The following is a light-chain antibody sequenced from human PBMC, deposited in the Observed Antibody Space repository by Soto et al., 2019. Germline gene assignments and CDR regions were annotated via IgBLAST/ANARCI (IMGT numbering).Light chain of an antibody. J-gene: IGKJ1*01. Sequence: DIQMTQSPSTLSASVGDRVTNTCRASQSISSWLAWYQQKPGKATKLLIYKASSLESGVPSRFSGSGSGTEFSLTISSLQPDDFATYYCQQYNSYWTFGQGTKV. CDR3: QQYNSYWT. CDR1: QSISSW. V-gene: IGKV1-5*03. CDR2: KAS.